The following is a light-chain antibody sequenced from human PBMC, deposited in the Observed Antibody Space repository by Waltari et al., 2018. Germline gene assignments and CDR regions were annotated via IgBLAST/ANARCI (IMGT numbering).Light chain of an antibody. J-gene: IGKJ1*01. CDR1: QSVSSG. Sequence: ETVMTQSPATLSVSPGERATLSCRASQSVSSGLAWYQQKPGQAPRLLIHGASTRATGSPARFSGSGSGTEFTLTISSLQSEDFAVYYCQQYNNWPGTFGQGTKVEIK. CDR3: QQYNNWPGT. V-gene: IGKV3-15*01. CDR2: GAS.